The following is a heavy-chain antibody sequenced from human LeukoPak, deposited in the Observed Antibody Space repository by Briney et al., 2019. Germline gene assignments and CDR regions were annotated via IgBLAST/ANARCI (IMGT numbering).Heavy chain of an antibody. CDR2: TYYSGST. CDR1: GGSISTYY. D-gene: IGHD5-12*01. J-gene: IGHJ3*02. Sequence: SETLSLTCAVSGGSISTYYWSWIRQPPGKGLEWIGYTYYSGSTNYKPSLKSRVSISVDTAKNQFSLRLSSVTAADTAVYYCARQRGSYGGYDHDAFNIWGQGTMVTVSS. V-gene: IGHV4-59*08. CDR3: ARQRGSYGGYDHDAFNI.